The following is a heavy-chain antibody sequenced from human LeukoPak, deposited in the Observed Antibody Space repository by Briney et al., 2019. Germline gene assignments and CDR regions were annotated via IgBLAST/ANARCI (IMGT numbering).Heavy chain of an antibody. CDR1: GFTFSSYA. CDR2: ISGSGGST. Sequence: GGSLRLSCAASGFTFSSYAMSWVRQAPGKGLEWDSAISGSGGSTYYADSVKGRFTISRDNSKNTLYLQMNSLRAEDTAVYYCAKVGIAVAGKVLYYFDYWGQGSLVTVSS. CDR3: AKVGIAVAGKVLYYFDY. V-gene: IGHV3-23*01. D-gene: IGHD6-19*01. J-gene: IGHJ4*02.